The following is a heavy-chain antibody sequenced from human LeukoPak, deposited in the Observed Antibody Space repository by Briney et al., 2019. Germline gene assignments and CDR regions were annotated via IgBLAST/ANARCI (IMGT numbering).Heavy chain of an antibody. D-gene: IGHD2-21*02. CDR1: GGSISSYY. CDR2: IYYSGST. Sequence: SETLSLTCTVSGGSISSYYWSWIRQPPGKGLEWIGYIYYSGSTNYNPSLKSRVTISVDTSKNQFSLKLSSVTAADTAVYYCARQGGLVTRSPYYYGMDVWGQGTTVTVSS. V-gene: IGHV4-59*08. J-gene: IGHJ6*02. CDR3: ARQGGLVTRSPYYYGMDV.